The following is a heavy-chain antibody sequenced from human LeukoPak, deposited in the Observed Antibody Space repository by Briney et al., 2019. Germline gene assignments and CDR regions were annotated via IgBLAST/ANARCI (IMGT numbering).Heavy chain of an antibody. CDR2: IGGSGGRT. CDR1: GFTFKSYA. CDR3: AKDLRLSSSGIDY. Sequence: GGSLRLSCAASGFTFKSYAMNWVRQAPGKGLEWVSSIGGSGGRTYYADSVTGRFSISRDNSKNTLYLQMNSLRAEDTAVYYCAKDLRLSSSGIDYWGQGTLVTVSS. J-gene: IGHJ4*02. D-gene: IGHD3-22*01. V-gene: IGHV3-23*01.